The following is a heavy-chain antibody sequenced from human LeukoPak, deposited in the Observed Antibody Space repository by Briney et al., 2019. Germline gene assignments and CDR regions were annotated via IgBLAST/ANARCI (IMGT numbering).Heavy chain of an antibody. J-gene: IGHJ4*02. CDR2: IYYSGST. D-gene: IGHD6-19*01. Sequence: PSETLSLTCTVSGDSISSYYWSWIRQPPGKGLEWIGYIYYSGSTNYNPSLKSRVTISVDTSKNQFSLKLSSVTAADTAVYYCARDLAVAGTGYYFDYWGQGTLVTVSS. V-gene: IGHV4-59*01. CDR1: GDSISSYY. CDR3: ARDLAVAGTGYYFDY.